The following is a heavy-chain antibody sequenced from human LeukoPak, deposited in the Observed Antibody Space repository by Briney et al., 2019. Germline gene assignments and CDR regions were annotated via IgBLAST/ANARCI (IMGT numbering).Heavy chain of an antibody. CDR1: GXTXTXXX. J-gene: IGHJ4*02. Sequence: XXXGXTXTXXXMHWVRQAPGQGLEWMGIINPSGGSTSYAQKFQGRVTMTRDTSTSTVYMELSSLRSEHTAVYYCARDNLSGSYQETILIDYWGQGTLVTVSS. CDR2: INPSGGST. V-gene: IGHV1-46*01. D-gene: IGHD1-26*01. CDR3: ARDNLSGSYQETILIDY.